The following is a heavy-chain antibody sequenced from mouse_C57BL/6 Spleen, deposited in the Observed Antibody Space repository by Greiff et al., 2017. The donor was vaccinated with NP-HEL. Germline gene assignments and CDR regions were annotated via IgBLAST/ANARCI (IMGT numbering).Heavy chain of an antibody. Sequence: EVMLVESGGGLVQPLGSLSLSCAASGFTFTDYYMSWVRQPPGKALEWLGFIRNKAKGYTTEYSASVQGRFTISRDNSQSILYLQMNALRAEDSATYYCARYEDVMDYWGQGTSVTVSS. CDR2: IRNKAKGYTT. CDR3: ARYEDVMDY. V-gene: IGHV7-3*01. CDR1: GFTFTDYY. J-gene: IGHJ4*01.